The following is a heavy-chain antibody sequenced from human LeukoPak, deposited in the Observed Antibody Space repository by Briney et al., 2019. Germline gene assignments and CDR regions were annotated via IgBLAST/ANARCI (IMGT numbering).Heavy chain of an antibody. CDR3: ARHQKGYCSGGDCPYYFDY. CDR1: GVSINSGAYY. V-gene: IGHV4-30-4*08. D-gene: IGHD2-15*01. CDR2: IYYSGIT. J-gene: IGHJ4*02. Sequence: SETLSLTCTVSGVSINSGAYYWSWLRQLPGKGLEWIGYIYYSGITYYPPSLRRRVTISVDTSKHQFSLKLTSVTAADTAVYYCARHQKGYCSGGDCPYYFDYWGKGTLVTVSS.